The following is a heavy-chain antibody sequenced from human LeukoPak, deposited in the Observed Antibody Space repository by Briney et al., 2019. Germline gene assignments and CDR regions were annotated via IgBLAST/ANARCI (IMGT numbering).Heavy chain of an antibody. J-gene: IGHJ4*02. CDR3: ARDTGQWLAPENY. CDR2: IYTSGST. D-gene: IGHD6-19*01. V-gene: IGHV4-61*02. CDR1: GASISGSGYY. Sequence: SETLSLTCAVSGASISGSGYYLGWIRQPPGKGLEWIGRIYTSGSTNYNPSLKSRVTISVDTSKNQFSLKLSSVTAADTAVYYCARDTGQWLAPENYWGQGTLVTVSS.